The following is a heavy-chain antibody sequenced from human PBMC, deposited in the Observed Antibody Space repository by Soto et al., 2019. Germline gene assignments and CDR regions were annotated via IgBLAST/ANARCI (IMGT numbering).Heavy chain of an antibody. CDR1: GFSCSSYG. Sequence: GGYVKLGSAASGFSCSSYGMQWVGQAPGKGLEWVAVISYDGSNKYYADSVKGRFTISRDNSKNTLYLQMNSLRVEDTAVYYCAKDIKIFGVVMARPMDVWGQG. CDR3: AKDIKIFGVVMARPMDV. J-gene: IGHJ6*02. D-gene: IGHD3-3*01. CDR2: ISYDGSNK. V-gene: IGHV3-30*18.